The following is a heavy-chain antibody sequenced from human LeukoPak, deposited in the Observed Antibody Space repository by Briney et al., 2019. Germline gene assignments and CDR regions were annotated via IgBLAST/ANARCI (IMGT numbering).Heavy chain of an antibody. D-gene: IGHD3-16*01. CDR2: IYYSGST. CDR3: ARLGDYYYGMDV. V-gene: IGHV4-59*08. J-gene: IGHJ6*02. Sequence: PSETLSLTCTVSGGSISSYYWSWIRQPPGKGLEWIGYIYYSGSTNYNPSLKSRVTISVDTPKNQFSLKLSSVTAADTAVYYCARLGDYYYGMDVWGQGTTVTVSS. CDR1: GGSISSYY.